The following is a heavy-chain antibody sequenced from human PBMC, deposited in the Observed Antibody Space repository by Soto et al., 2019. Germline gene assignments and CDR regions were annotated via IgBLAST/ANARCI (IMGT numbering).Heavy chain of an antibody. CDR2: MSSIGGSI. Sequence: GGSLRLSCTGSGFTFGSYPMSWVRKTPGKGLEWVSGMSSIGGSIYNADSVKGRFTISRDNSKNTLYLQMNSLRVEDTAVYYCARDWTFDYWGQGA. CDR3: ARDWTFDY. D-gene: IGHD2-21*01. CDR1: GFTFGSYP. V-gene: IGHV3-23*01. J-gene: IGHJ4*02.